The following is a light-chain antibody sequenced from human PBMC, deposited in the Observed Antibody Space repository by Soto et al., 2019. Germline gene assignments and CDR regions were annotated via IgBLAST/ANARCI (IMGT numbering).Light chain of an antibody. Sequence: QSVLTQPPSVSAAPRQKVTISCSGSSSNIGNNYVSWYQQLPGTAPKLLIYDNNKRPSGIPDRFPGSKSGTSATLGITGLQTGDEADYYCGTWDSTLTAWAFGGGTKLRVL. CDR3: GTWDSTLTAWA. CDR1: SSNIGNNY. CDR2: DNN. V-gene: IGLV1-51*01. J-gene: IGLJ3*02.